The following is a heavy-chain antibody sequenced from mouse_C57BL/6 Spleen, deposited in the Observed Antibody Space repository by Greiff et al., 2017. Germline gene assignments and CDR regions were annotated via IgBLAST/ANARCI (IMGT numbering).Heavy chain of an antibody. CDR3: TREGNYFDY. CDR1: GFTFSSYA. Sequence: EVKLVESGAGLVKPGGSLKLSCAASGFTFSSYAMSWVRQTPEKRLEWVAYISSGGDYIYYADNVKGRSTISRDTARNTLYLQMSSLKSEDTAMYYCTREGNYFDYWGQGTTLTVSS. V-gene: IGHV5-9-1*02. J-gene: IGHJ2*01. CDR2: ISSGGDYI.